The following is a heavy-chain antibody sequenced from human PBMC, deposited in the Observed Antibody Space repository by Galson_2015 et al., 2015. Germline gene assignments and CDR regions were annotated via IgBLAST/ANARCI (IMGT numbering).Heavy chain of an antibody. Sequence: SLRLSCAASGFTFSSYGMHWVRQAPGKGLEWVAVISYDGSNKYYADSVKGRFTISRDNSKNTLYLQMNSLRAEDTAVYYCAKGWDAPMTTGVEFLDPWGQGTLVTVSS. D-gene: IGHD4-17*01. V-gene: IGHV3-30*18. CDR1: GFTFSSYG. J-gene: IGHJ5*02. CDR3: AKGWDAPMTTGVEFLDP. CDR2: ISYDGSNK.